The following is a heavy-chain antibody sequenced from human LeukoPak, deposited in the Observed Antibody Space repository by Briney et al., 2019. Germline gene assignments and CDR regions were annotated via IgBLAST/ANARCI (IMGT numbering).Heavy chain of an antibody. CDR1: GFTFSSYA. CDR3: ARDRGWTVPAAYLDY. Sequence: GGSLRLSCAASGFTFSSYAMSWVRQAPGKGLEWVAVISYDGSNKYYADSVKGRFTISRDNSKNTLYLQMNSLRAEDTAVYYCARDRGWTVPAAYLDYWGQGTLVTVSS. J-gene: IGHJ4*02. V-gene: IGHV3-30*04. CDR2: ISYDGSNK. D-gene: IGHD2-2*01.